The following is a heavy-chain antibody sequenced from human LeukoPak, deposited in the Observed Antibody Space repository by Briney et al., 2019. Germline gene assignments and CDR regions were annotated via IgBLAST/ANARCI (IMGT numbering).Heavy chain of an antibody. CDR2: INHSGST. J-gene: IGHJ6*03. Sequence: PSETLSLTCAVYGGSFSGYYWSWIRQPPGKGLEWIGEINHSGSTNYNPSLKSRVTISVDTSKNQFSLKLISVTAADTAVYYCARMTVGIAAAGKPMDVWGKGTTVTVSS. D-gene: IGHD6-13*01. CDR3: ARMTVGIAAAGKPMDV. CDR1: GGSFSGYY. V-gene: IGHV4-34*01.